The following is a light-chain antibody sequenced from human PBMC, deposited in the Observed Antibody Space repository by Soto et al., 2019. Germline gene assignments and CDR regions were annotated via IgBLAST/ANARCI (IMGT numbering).Light chain of an antibody. J-gene: IGKJ5*01. CDR3: QQRQYWPPIT. Sequence: VLTQSPATLSFSPGDSSTLSCRASLNVNSYLAWYQQKPGQAPRLLIYDASNRAAGIPARFSGSGSGTDFTLTISSLEPEDFAIYYCQQRQYWPPITFGQGTRLEIK. V-gene: IGKV3-11*01. CDR2: DAS. CDR1: LNVNSY.